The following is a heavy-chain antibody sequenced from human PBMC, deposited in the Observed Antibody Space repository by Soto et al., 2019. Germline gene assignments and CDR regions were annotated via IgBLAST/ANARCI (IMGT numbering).Heavy chain of an antibody. Sequence: EGSLRLSCAASGFSVSSNYISWVRQAPGRGLEWVALIYTGVMTYYADSLRGRFTISRDDSTNTLYLHMNSLRVDDTAVYHSARAQVLRFCEGFPDHWGQGTLVTVSS. CDR2: IYTGVMT. V-gene: IGHV3-53*01. CDR3: ARAQVLRFCEGFPDH. CDR1: GFSVSSNY. D-gene: IGHD3-3*01. J-gene: IGHJ4*02.